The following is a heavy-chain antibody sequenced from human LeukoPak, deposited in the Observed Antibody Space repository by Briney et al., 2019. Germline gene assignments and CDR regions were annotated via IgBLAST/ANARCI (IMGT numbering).Heavy chain of an antibody. CDR2: ISSGGSDT. Sequence: GGSLRLSCAVSGFTFNSYAMSWVRQAPGKGPEWVSGISSGGSDTFYADSVKGRFTISRDNSKNTLYLQMNSLRAEDTAVYYCTGSMVRGVIIAFDYWGQGTLVTVSS. J-gene: IGHJ4*02. CDR1: GFTFNSYA. CDR3: TGSMVRGVIIAFDY. V-gene: IGHV3-23*01. D-gene: IGHD3-10*01.